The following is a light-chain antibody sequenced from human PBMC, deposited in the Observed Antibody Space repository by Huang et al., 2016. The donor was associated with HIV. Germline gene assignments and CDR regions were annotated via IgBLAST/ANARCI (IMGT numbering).Light chain of an antibody. CDR2: GAF. CDR3: QQYGDSPRT. CDR1: QNIRNNY. J-gene: IGKJ2*01. Sequence: EIVLTQSPGTLSLSPGERATLSCRASQNIRNNYLAWYHQKPGQAPRLLIFGAFNRASGKPDRFSGSETGTDFTLAIGGLEPEDFATYYCQQYGDSPRTFGQGTKLEIK. V-gene: IGKV3-20*01.